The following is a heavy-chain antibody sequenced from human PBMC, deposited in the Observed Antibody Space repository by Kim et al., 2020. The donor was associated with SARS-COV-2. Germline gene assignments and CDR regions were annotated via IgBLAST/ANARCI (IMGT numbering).Heavy chain of an antibody. CDR2: INHSGST. J-gene: IGHJ5*02. V-gene: IGHV4-34*01. CDR3: ARRWFDP. CDR1: GGSFSGYY. Sequence: SETLSLTCAVYGGSFSGYYWSWIRQPPGKGLEWIGEINHSGSTNYNPSLKSRVTISVDTSKNQFSLKLSSVTAADTAVYYCARRWFDPWGQGTLVTVSS.